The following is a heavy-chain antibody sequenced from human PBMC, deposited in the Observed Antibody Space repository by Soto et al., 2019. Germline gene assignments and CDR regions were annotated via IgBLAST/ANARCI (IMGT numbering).Heavy chain of an antibody. Sequence: AETLSPTCTVSGGSTSNFYWSWIRQPPGKGLEWIGYVYYTGSTSYNPSLKRRVTFSADSSPSKCSLRLNSVTAPDTAVYYCARSVLGFDLLADSFVDYYYYMDVGVQGTRATVTS. CDR2: VYYTGST. D-gene: IGHD3-9*01. J-gene: IGHJ6*03. V-gene: IGHV4-59*08. CDR3: ARSVLGFDLLADSFVDYYYYMDV. CDR1: GGSTSNFY.